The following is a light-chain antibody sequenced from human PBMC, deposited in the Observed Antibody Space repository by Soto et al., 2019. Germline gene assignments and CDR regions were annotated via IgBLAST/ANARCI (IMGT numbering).Light chain of an antibody. CDR1: QSISSTY. CDR3: QQYGGSPPYT. V-gene: IGKV3-20*01. J-gene: IGKJ2*01. CDR2: GAS. Sequence: EIVLTQCPGTLYLSPGERATLSCRASQSISSTYLAWYQQKPGQAPRLLIYGASSKATGIPDRFSGSRSGTDFTLTISRLKPEDFALYHWQQYGGSPPYTFGQGTKLEI.